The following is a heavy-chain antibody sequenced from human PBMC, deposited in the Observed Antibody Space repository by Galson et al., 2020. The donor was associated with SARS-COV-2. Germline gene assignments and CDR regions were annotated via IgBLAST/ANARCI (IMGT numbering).Heavy chain of an antibody. CDR2: ISYEGSKQ. J-gene: IGHJ6*02. CDR1: GFSFNNFG. Sequence: GESLKISCVAGGFSFNNFGMHWVRQATGKGLEWVALISYEGSKQYYADSVKRRFTISKDSSRNKLFLSMNSLRPEDTAVYYCAKCRDFFGFLGGYYTMGIWGRGSSVTVSS. CDR3: AKCRDFFGFLGGYYTMGI. V-gene: IGHV3-30*18. D-gene: IGHD3-22*01.